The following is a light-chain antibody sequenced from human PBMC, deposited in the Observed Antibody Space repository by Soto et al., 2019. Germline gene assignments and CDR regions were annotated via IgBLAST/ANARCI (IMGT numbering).Light chain of an antibody. Sequence: QSALTQPASVSGSPGQSITISCTGTSSDVGSYNLVSWYRQHPGKAPKLMIYEGSKRPSGVSSRFSGSKSGNTASLTISGLQAEDEADYYCCSYAGNSDVFGTGTKVTVL. V-gene: IGLV2-23*01. CDR3: CSYAGNSDV. CDR1: SSDVGSYNL. J-gene: IGLJ1*01. CDR2: EGS.